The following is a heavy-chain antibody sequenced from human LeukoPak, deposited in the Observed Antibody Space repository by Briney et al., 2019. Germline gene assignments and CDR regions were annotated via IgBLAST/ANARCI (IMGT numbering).Heavy chain of an antibody. CDR2: IHSSGTT. J-gene: IGHJ3*02. V-gene: IGHV4-4*07. CDR1: GGSISSDY. CDR3: ARNTYYYDRSGITGMYVCDM. Sequence: SETLSLTCTVSGGSISSDYWSWIRQLAGKRLEWIGRIHSSGTTNYNPSLKSRVSISMDTSKNQFSLKLTSMSAADTAVYFCARNTYYYDRSGITGMYVCDMWGRGTMVTVSS. D-gene: IGHD3-22*01.